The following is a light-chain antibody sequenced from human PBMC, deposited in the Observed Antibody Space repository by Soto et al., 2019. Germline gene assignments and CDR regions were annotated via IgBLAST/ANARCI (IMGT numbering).Light chain of an antibody. Sequence: EIVLTQSPGTLSLSPGEIATLSCRASQSVGSRFLAWYQQKPGQAPRRLIYGASNRATGIPDRFSGSGSGTDFTLTISRLEPEDFAVYYCQQSGTSPPVAFGGGTKVDIK. CDR2: GAS. CDR3: QQSGTSPPVA. CDR1: QSVGSRF. V-gene: IGKV3-20*01. J-gene: IGKJ4*01.